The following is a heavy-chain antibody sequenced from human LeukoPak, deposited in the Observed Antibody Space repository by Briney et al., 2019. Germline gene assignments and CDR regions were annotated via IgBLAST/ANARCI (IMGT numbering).Heavy chain of an antibody. CDR1: GYTFTGYH. V-gene: IGHV1-2*02. Sequence: GASVKVSCKASGYTFTGYHMHWVRQAPGQGLEWMGWINPNSGGTNYAQKFQGRVTMTRDTSISTAYMELSRLRSDDTAVYYCARGSPIVLMVYAYAFDIWGQGTMVTVSS. CDR2: INPNSGGT. D-gene: IGHD2-8*01. CDR3: ARGSPIVLMVYAYAFDI. J-gene: IGHJ3*02.